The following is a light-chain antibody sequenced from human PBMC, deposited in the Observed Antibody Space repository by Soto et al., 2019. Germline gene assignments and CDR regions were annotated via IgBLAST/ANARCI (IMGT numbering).Light chain of an antibody. Sequence: ESVLTQSPATLSLSPVERDTLSCRASQSVRSNLAWYQQKPGQAPRLLIYDGSTRATGIPARFSGSGSGTDFTLTISSVEPEDFAVYYCQQRYNWPPLFTFGPGTKVDIK. CDR1: QSVRSN. CDR3: QQRYNWPPLFT. J-gene: IGKJ3*01. CDR2: DGS. V-gene: IGKV3-11*01.